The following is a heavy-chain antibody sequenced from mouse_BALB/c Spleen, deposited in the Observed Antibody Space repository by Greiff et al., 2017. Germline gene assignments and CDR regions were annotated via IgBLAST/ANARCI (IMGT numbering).Heavy chain of an antibody. CDR1: GFTFSSFG. D-gene: IGHD2-4*01. CDR3: ARSTMITTGFAY. J-gene: IGHJ3*01. Sequence: EVKLQESGGGLVQPGGSRKLSCAASGFTFSSFGMHWVRQAPEKGLEWVAYISSGSSTIYYADTVKGRFTISRDNPKNTLFLQMTSLRSEDTAMYYCARSTMITTGFAYWGQGTLVTVSA. CDR2: ISSGSSTI. V-gene: IGHV5-17*02.